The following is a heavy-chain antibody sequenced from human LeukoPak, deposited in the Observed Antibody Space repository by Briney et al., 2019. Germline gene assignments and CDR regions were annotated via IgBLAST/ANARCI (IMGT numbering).Heavy chain of an antibody. J-gene: IGHJ4*02. CDR2: IKQDGSKK. CDR1: GFPFSSYW. D-gene: IGHD3-9*01. V-gene: IGHV3-7*04. Sequence: GGSLRLSCVASGFPFSSYWMTWVRQAPGKGLEWVANIKQDGSKKSYVDSVKGRFTISRDNAKNSLYLQMNSLRAEDTAIYYCTRVGFIDEGIDYWGQGTLVTVSS. CDR3: TRVGFIDEGIDY.